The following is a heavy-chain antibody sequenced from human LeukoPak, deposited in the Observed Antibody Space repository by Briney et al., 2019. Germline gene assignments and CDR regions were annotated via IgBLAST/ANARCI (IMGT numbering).Heavy chain of an antibody. J-gene: IGHJ3*02. CDR2: IKTKSEGGTT. CDR3: ARDSSGWALHSFDI. Sequence: GGSLRLSCVVSGFSFSDAWMAWVRQGPGKGLEWVGRIKTKSEGGTTDYGAPVKGRFTISRDNAKNSLYLQMNSLRAEDTAVYYCARDSSGWALHSFDIWGQGTMVTVSS. D-gene: IGHD6-19*01. CDR1: GFSFSDAW. V-gene: IGHV3-15*01.